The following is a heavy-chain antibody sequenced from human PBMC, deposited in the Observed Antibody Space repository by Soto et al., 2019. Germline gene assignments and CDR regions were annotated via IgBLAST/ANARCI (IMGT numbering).Heavy chain of an antibody. CDR1: GGSVNSYD. D-gene: IGHD2-15*01. V-gene: IGHV4-59*08. CDR3: ARRFCRGGSCYSSFDY. CDR2: IYNSGGT. Sequence: PSETLSLTCSVPGGSVNSYDWSWIRQPPGKELEWIGYIYNSGGTDYNPSLKSRVTISEDTSKNQFSLKLTFVTATDTAVYYCARRFCRGGSCYSSFDYWGQGTLVTVSS. J-gene: IGHJ4*02.